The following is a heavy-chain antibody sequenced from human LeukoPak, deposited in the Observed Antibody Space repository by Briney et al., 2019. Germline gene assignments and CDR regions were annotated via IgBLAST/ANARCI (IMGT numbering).Heavy chain of an antibody. V-gene: IGHV1-2*06. CDR1: GYTFTGYY. CDR2: INLKSGGT. CDR3: AISTSPYVIEVWTNGPLDY. D-gene: IGHD3-22*01. J-gene: IGHJ4*02. Sequence: ASVKVSCKASGYTFTGYYMHWVRQAPGQGLEWMGRINLKSGGTNYAQEFQGRVTMTRDTSINTAYMELSRVRSDDTAVYYCAISTSPYVIEVWTNGPLDYWGQGTLVTVSS.